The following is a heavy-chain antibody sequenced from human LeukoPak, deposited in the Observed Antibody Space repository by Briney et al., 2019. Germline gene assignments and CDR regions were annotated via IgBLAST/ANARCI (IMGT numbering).Heavy chain of an antibody. D-gene: IGHD2-2*01. CDR2: FDPEDGEA. CDR1: GYTLTDLS. V-gene: IGHV1-24*01. J-gene: IGHJ6*03. CDR3: ATVVVPTAPSYYYYYYMDV. Sequence: ASVKVSCKVSGYTLTDLSIHWVRQAPGKGLEWMAGFDPEDGEAIFAQNFQGRATMTEDTSTDTAYMELSSLRSEDTALYYCATVVVPTAPSYYYYYYMDVGGEGTRVTVSS.